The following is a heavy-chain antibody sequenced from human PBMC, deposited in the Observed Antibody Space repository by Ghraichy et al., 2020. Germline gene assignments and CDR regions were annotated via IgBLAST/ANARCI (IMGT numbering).Heavy chain of an antibody. CDR1: GFTFNSFW. D-gene: IGHD2-21*01. Sequence: GGSLRLSCAASGFTFNSFWMNWVRQSPGKGLQWVANIKEDGSETRYVDSVKGRFTISRDNAKNSLYLQMNSLRVEDTAVYYCARGGYSAYRQFDYWCQGARVTVSS. V-gene: IGHV3-7*03. J-gene: IGHJ4*02. CDR3: ARGGYSAYRQFDY. CDR2: IKEDGSET.